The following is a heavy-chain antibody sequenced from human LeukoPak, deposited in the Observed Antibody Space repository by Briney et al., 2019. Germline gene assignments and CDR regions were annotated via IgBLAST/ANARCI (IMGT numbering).Heavy chain of an antibody. Sequence: KTGGSLRLSCAASGFTFSSYSMNWVRQAPGKGLEWVSSISSSSSYIYYADSVKGRFTISRDDARNSVYLQMNSLRVEDTAVYYCAKMTYSHDSRGYYYVAFQDWGQGTLVTVSA. V-gene: IGHV3-21*01. CDR1: GFTFSSYS. D-gene: IGHD3-22*01. J-gene: IGHJ1*01. CDR3: AKMTYSHDSRGYYYVAFQD. CDR2: ISSSSSYI.